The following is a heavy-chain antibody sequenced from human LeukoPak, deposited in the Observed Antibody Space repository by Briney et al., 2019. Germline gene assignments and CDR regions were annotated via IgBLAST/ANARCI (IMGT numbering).Heavy chain of an antibody. Sequence: ASVKVSCKASGYTFTGYFMHWVRQAPGQGLEWVGRINPNNGATNYAQKFQGRITMTRDTSITTTYVELNSLKSDDTAVYYCASSYDSNGYFQYWGQGSLVTVSS. CDR2: INPNNGAT. D-gene: IGHD3-22*01. CDR3: ASSYDSNGYFQY. J-gene: IGHJ4*02. CDR1: GYTFTGYF. V-gene: IGHV1-2*06.